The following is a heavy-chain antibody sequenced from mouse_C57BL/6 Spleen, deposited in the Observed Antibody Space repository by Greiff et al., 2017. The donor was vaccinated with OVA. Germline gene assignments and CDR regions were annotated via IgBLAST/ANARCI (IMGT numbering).Heavy chain of an antibody. D-gene: IGHD2-2*01. J-gene: IGHJ4*01. CDR3: ARDLSYGYGAIDY. V-gene: IGHV5-4*01. Sequence: EVHLVESGGGLVKPGGSLKLSCAASGFTFSSYAMSWVRQTPEKRLEWVATISDGGSYTYYPDNVKGRFTISRDKAKNNLYLQMSHLKSEDTAMYYCARDLSYGYGAIDYWGQGTSVTVSA. CDR1: GFTFSSYA. CDR2: ISDGGSYT.